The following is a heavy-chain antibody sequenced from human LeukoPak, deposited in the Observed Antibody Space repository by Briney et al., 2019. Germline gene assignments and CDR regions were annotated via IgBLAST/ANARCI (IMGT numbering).Heavy chain of an antibody. D-gene: IGHD1-26*01. CDR3: ARVGKGTVSKSYYYYYYMDV. CDR1: GFSFNDYW. J-gene: IGHJ6*03. V-gene: IGHV3-74*01. Sequence: GGPLRLSCAASGFSFNDYWMHWVRQVPGKGLMWVSRINTDGSSATYADSVKGRFTISRDNAKNTLYLEMKTLRAEDTAVYYCARVGKGTVSKSYYYYYYMDVWGKGTTVTVSS. CDR2: INTDGSSA.